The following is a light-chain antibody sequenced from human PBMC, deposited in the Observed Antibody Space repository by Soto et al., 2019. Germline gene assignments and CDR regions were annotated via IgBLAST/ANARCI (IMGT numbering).Light chain of an antibody. Sequence: QSALIQPPSASGSPGQSVTFSCTGPSSDVGGYNYVSWYQQHPGKAPKLMIYEVTRRPSGVPDRFSGSKSGNTASLTVSGLQAEDEADYYCSSNAGSNNFVVFGGGTKLTVL. J-gene: IGLJ2*01. CDR1: SSDVGGYNY. CDR3: SSNAGSNNFVV. CDR2: EVT. V-gene: IGLV2-8*01.